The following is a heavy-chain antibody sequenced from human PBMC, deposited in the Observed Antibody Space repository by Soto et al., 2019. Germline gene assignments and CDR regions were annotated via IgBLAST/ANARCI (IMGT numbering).Heavy chain of an antibody. D-gene: IGHD6-6*01. V-gene: IGHV1-2*02. CDR1: GFSFTGYY. CDR2: INAHSGGT. J-gene: IGHJ5*02. CDR3: AKDLTRQLAYWLDP. Sequence: GSVKVSFKASGFSFTGYYIHLLRQAPGQGLEWMGWINAHSGGTEYAQKFQGRVTLTRYTSIATAYLTLTSLTSDDTALYYCAKDLTRQLAYWLDPWGQGTQVTVSS.